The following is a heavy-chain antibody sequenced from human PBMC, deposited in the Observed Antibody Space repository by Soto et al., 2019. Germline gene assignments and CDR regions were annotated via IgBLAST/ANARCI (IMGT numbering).Heavy chain of an antibody. Sequence: SETLSLTCTVSGGSISSTSYYWGWIRQAPGKGLEWIGSVFYSGSTYYNLSLKSRVTISVDTSKNQFSLKLSSVAAADTAVYYCARQGSYSSGRPGYFDYWGQGTLVPVSS. CDR3: ARQGSYSSGRPGYFDY. V-gene: IGHV4-39*01. J-gene: IGHJ4*02. D-gene: IGHD6-19*01. CDR1: GGSISSTSYY. CDR2: VFYSGST.